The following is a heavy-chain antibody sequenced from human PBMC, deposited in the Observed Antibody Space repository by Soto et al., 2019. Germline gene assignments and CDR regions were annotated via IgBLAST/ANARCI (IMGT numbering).Heavy chain of an antibody. CDR3: ARLGFVGEGDF. V-gene: IGHV3-74*01. D-gene: IGHD3-16*01. Sequence: CGSLRLSCATSWFTFIRYLIHWVRQAPGEGLVWVSRISGDGVHTDYAESVKGRFTVSRDIAKSTGYLQMNNLRAEDTAIYYCARLGFVGEGDFWGQGILVTVSS. CDR2: ISGDGVHT. J-gene: IGHJ4*02. CDR1: WFTFIRYL.